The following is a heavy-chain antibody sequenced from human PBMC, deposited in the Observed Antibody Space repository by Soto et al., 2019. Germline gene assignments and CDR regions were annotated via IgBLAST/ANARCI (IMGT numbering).Heavy chain of an antibody. D-gene: IGHD2-2*01. CDR2: IKQDGSEK. Sequence: PGGSLRLSCAASGFTFSSYVMSWVRQAPGKGLEWVANIKQDGSEKYYVDSVKGRFTISRDNAKNSLYLQMNSLRAEDTAVYYCARDPSIVLVPAATYYYYYYGMDVWGQGTTVTVSS. CDR3: ARDPSIVLVPAATYYYYYYGMDV. V-gene: IGHV3-7*01. CDR1: GFTFSSYV. J-gene: IGHJ6*02.